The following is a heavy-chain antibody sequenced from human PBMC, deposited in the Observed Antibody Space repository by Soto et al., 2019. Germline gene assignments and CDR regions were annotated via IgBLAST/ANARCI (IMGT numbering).Heavy chain of an antibody. CDR3: ARWWSGSRQGFDP. CDR2: IYYSGST. J-gene: IGHJ5*02. Sequence: QVQLQESGPGLVKPSQTLSLTCTVSGGSISSGDYYWSWIRQHAGKGLEWIGYIYYSGSTYYNPSLKSRVTTSVDTSKNQFSLKLSSVTAADTAVYYCARWWSGSRQGFDPWGQGTLVTVSS. V-gene: IGHV4-31*03. CDR1: GGSISSGDYY. D-gene: IGHD3-3*01.